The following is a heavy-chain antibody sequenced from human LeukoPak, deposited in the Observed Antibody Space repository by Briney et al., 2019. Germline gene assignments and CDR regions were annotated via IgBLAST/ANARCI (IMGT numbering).Heavy chain of an antibody. D-gene: IGHD3-16*01. J-gene: IGHJ6*02. CDR3: ARGGGLDV. V-gene: IGHV3-7*03. CDR1: GFTFSIYW. Sequence: GGSLRLSCAASGFTFSIYWMNWARQAPGKGLEWVASINHNGNVNYYVDSVKGRFTISRDNAKNSLYLQMSNLRAEDTAVYFCARGGGLDVWGQGATVTVSS. CDR2: INHNGNVN.